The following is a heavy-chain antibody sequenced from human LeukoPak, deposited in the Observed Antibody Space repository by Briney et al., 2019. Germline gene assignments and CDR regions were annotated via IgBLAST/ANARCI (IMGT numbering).Heavy chain of an antibody. D-gene: IGHD1-26*01. Sequence: GGSLRLSCAASGFTFSNYWMGWVRQAPGKRLEWVANMNIDGSEKYYADSVKGRFSISRDNARNSVYLQMASLRVEDTAVYYCARDPVEWEPLLDYWGQGTLVTVPS. CDR1: GFTFSNYW. CDR3: ARDPVEWEPLLDY. V-gene: IGHV3-7*01. J-gene: IGHJ4*02. CDR2: MNIDGSEK.